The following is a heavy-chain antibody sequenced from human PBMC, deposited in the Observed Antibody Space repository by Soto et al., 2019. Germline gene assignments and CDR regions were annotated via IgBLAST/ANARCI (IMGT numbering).Heavy chain of an antibody. CDR2: ISGSAYSM. CDR1: GFSFGSYA. CDR3: VRDGGTAVAGFDY. J-gene: IGHJ4*02. D-gene: IGHD6-19*01. Sequence: PGGSLRLSCAASGFSFGSYALSWARQAPGKGLEWVSYISGSAYSMYYADSVKGRFTISRDNAKNSLYLQMSGLRAEDTAVYYCVRDGGTAVAGFDYWGQGTPVTVSS. V-gene: IGHV3-48*03.